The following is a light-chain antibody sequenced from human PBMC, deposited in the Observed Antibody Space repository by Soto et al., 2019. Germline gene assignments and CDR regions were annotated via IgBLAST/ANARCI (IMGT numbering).Light chain of an antibody. V-gene: IGKV3-11*01. Sequence: EVVLTQSPATLSLSPGERATLSCRASQSVTKYLAWYQQKPGQAPRLLISDVSKRATGIPARISGSGSATDFTLTISSLEPEDFAVYYGHQRSNWPLPFRGGNKLEIK. J-gene: IGKJ4*01. CDR3: HQRSNWPLP. CDR1: QSVTKY. CDR2: DVS.